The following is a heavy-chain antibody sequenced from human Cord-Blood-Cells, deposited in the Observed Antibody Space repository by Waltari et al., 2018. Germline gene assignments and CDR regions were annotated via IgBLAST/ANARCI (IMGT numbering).Heavy chain of an antibody. J-gene: IGHJ1*01. CDR3: ARDYGDYAEYFQH. CDR1: GFTFRSSW. Sequence: EVQLVESGGGLVQPGGSLRLSCAASGFTFRSSWMHWVRQDPGKGLVWVSRINSDGSSTSYADSVKGRFTISRDNAKNTLYLQMNSLRAEDTAVYYCARDYGDYAEYFQHWGQGTLVTVSS. V-gene: IGHV3-74*01. CDR2: INSDGSST. D-gene: IGHD4-17*01.